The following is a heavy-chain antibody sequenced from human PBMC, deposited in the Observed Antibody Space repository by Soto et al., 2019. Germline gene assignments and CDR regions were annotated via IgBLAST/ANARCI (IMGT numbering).Heavy chain of an antibody. J-gene: IGHJ4*02. CDR1: GFTFSSYG. CDR3: AKAPGVAAAGPPFDY. CDR2: ISYDGSNK. V-gene: IGHV3-30*18. D-gene: IGHD6-13*01. Sequence: QVQLVESGGAVVQPGRSLRLSCAASGFTFSSYGMHWVRQAPGKGLEWVAVISYDGSNKYYADSVKGRFTISRDNSKNTVYLQMNSLRAEDTAVYYCAKAPGVAAAGPPFDYWGQGTLVTASS.